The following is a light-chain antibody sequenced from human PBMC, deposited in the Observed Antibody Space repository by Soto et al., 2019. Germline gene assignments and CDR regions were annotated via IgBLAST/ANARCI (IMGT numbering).Light chain of an antibody. Sequence: QSALTQPASVSGSPGQSITISCTGASSDVGGYNYVSWYQQLPGKAPNLMIYDVSNRPSGVSNRFSGSKSGNTASLTISGLQSEXEADYYCTSYTSSSSYVFGTGTKLTVL. CDR1: SSDVGGYNY. CDR2: DVS. V-gene: IGLV2-14*01. J-gene: IGLJ1*01. CDR3: TSYTSSSSYV.